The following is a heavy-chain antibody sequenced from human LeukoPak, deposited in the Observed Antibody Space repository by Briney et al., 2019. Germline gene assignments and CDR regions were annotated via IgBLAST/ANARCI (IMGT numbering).Heavy chain of an antibody. D-gene: IGHD1-26*01. Sequence: SETLSLTCTVSGGSISSGGHYWSWIRQHPGKGLEWIGYIFYSGTTYYNPSLQSRVSISVDTSKNQFSLKLSSVTAADTAVYYCARDGGSYGFRRTYYFDYWGQGTLVTVSS. CDR3: ARDGGSYGFRRTYYFDY. V-gene: IGHV4-31*03. CDR1: GGSISSGGHY. J-gene: IGHJ4*02. CDR2: IFYSGTT.